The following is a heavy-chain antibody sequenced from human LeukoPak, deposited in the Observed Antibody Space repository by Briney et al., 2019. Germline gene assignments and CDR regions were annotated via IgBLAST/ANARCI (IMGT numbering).Heavy chain of an antibody. CDR1: GFTFSSYG. J-gene: IGHJ4*02. CDR2: IRYDGSNK. CDR3: AKGDTNNWYPYYFDY. D-gene: IGHD6-13*01. Sequence: QPGRSLRLSCAASGFTFSSYGMHWVRQAPGKGLEWVAFIRYDGSNKYYTESVKGRFTISRDNSKNTLYLQMNSLRAEDTAVYYCAKGDTNNWYPYYFDYWGQGTLVTVSS. V-gene: IGHV3-30*02.